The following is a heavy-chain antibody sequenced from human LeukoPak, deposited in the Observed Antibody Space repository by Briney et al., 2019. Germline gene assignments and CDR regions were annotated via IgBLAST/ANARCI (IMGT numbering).Heavy chain of an antibody. Sequence: GGSLRLSCAASGLTVSSNYMSWVRQAPGKGLEWVSVIYSGGSTYYADSVKGRFTISRDNSKNTLYLQMNSLRAEDTAVYYCARAYGDYLGDYFDYWGQGTLVTVSS. CDR3: ARAYGDYLGDYFDY. V-gene: IGHV3-53*01. CDR1: GLTVSSNY. J-gene: IGHJ4*02. CDR2: IYSGGST. D-gene: IGHD4-17*01.